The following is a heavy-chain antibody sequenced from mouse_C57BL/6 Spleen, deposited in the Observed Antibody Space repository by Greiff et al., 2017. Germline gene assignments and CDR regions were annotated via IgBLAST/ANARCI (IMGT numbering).Heavy chain of an antibody. D-gene: IGHD3-1*01. CDR2: IYPRSGNT. Sequence: VQLQQSGAELARPGASVKLSCKASGYTFTSYGISWVKQRTGQGLEWIGEIYPRSGNTYYNEKFKGKATLTADKSSSTAYMELRSLTSEDSAVYFCARGKGSSAWFAYWGQGTLVTVSA. CDR1: GYTFTSYG. V-gene: IGHV1-81*01. CDR3: ARGKGSSAWFAY. J-gene: IGHJ3*01.